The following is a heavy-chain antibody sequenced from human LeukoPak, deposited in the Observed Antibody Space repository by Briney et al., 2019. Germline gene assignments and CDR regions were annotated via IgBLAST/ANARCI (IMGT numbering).Heavy chain of an antibody. CDR3: ARDPNGDYIGAFDM. CDR1: GFTISADA. Sequence: AGSLRLSCTASGFTISADAMMWVRQAPGKGPEWVSAIRGGGGSAFYADSVKGRFTISRDNSKYTLFLQMNSLRAEDTAVYYCARDPNGDYIGAFDMWGPGTMVTVSS. J-gene: IGHJ3*02. V-gene: IGHV3-23*01. CDR2: IRGGGGSA. D-gene: IGHD4-17*01.